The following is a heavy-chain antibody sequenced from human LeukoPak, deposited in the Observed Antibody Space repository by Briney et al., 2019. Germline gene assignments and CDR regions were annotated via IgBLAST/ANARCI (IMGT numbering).Heavy chain of an antibody. J-gene: IGHJ4*02. CDR2: MFYSGTT. Sequence: SETLSLTCTVSGGSISSSGKYGAWIRQPPGKGLEWMGSMFYSGTTYYNPSLKSRVTISVDTSKNQFSLKLSSVTAADTAVYYCARVQEVEKDDPPFDYWGQGTLVTVSS. V-gene: IGHV4-39*07. CDR1: GGSISSSGKY. CDR3: ARVQEVEKDDPPFDY. D-gene: IGHD2-15*01.